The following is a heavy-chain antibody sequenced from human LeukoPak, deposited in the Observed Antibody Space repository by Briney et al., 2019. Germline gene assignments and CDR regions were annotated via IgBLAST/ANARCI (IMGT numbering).Heavy chain of an antibody. D-gene: IGHD2-2*01. J-gene: IGHJ4*02. CDR2: INPNSGGT. CDR3: ARAYCSSTSCYSWAGWCFDY. V-gene: IGHV1-2*02. CDR1: GYTFTGYY. Sequence: ASVKVSCKASGYTFTGYYMHWVRQAPGQGLEWMGWINPNSGGTNYAQKFQGRVTMTRDTSISTAYMELSRLRSDDTAVYYCARAYCSSTSCYSWAGWCFDYWGQGTLVTVSS.